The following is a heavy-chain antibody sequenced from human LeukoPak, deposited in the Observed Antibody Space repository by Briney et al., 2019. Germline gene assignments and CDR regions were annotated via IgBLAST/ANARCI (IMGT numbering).Heavy chain of an antibody. CDR1: GFTFSNYW. V-gene: IGHV3-7*01. CDR2: IKQDGSDK. J-gene: IGHJ4*02. CDR3: ARERHLDY. D-gene: IGHD6-25*01. Sequence: GGSLRLSCAASGFTFSNYWMTWVRQAPGKGLEWVANIKQDGSDKYYVDSVKGRFTTSRDNAKNSLYLQMNSLRAEDTAVYYCARERHLDYWGQGTLVTVSS.